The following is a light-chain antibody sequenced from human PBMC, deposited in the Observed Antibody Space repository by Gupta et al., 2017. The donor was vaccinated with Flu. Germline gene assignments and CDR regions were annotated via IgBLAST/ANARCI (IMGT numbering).Light chain of an antibody. CDR1: SSDVGGHNY. V-gene: IGLV2-8*01. Sequence: TSSDVGGHNYVSWYQQHPGKPPKLMIFEVTKRPSGVPDLFSGSKSGNTASLTVSGLQAADEADYYCASYAGSNNLVFGGGTKLTVL. J-gene: IGLJ3*02. CDR3: ASYAGSNNLV. CDR2: EVT.